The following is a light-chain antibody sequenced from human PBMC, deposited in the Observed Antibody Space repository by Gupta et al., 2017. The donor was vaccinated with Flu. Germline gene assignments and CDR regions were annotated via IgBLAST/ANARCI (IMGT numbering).Light chain of an antibody. Sequence: SYELTQQPLVSVSPGQTDSMTCSGDKLGDKYACWYQQKPGQSPVLVIYQDNKRPSGIPERFSGSNSGNTATLTISGTQATDEADYYCHAWDSSTYVFGTGTKVTVL. V-gene: IGLV3-1*01. J-gene: IGLJ1*01. CDR2: QDN. CDR3: HAWDSSTYV. CDR1: KLGDKY.